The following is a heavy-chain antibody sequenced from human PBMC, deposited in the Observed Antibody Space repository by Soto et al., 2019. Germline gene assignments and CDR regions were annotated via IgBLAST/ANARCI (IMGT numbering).Heavy chain of an antibody. J-gene: IGHJ4*02. CDR2: INRDGSST. D-gene: IGHD6-19*01. V-gene: IGHV3-74*01. CDR1: GFTFSSYW. Sequence: EVQLVESGGGLVQPGGSLRLSCAASGFTFSSYWMHWVRQAPGKGLVWVSRINRDGSSTSYADSVKGRFTISRDNAKKTLDLQINSLGAEGTAVYCWGRAVAGTFDYWGQGTLVTVS. CDR3: GRAVAGTFDY.